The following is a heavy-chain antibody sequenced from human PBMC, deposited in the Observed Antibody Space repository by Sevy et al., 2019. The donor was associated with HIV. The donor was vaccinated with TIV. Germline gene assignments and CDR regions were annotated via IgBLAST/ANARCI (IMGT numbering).Heavy chain of an antibody. Sequence: GGSLRLSCAASGFTFSSYEMNWVRQAPGKGLEWVSYISSSGSTIYYVDSVKGRFTISRDNAKNSLYLQMNSLRAEDTAVYYCARHSSSWLYYYYYMDVWGKGTTVTVSS. V-gene: IGHV3-48*03. CDR1: GFTFSSYE. CDR3: ARHSSSWLYYYYYMDV. CDR2: ISSSGSTI. J-gene: IGHJ6*03. D-gene: IGHD6-13*01.